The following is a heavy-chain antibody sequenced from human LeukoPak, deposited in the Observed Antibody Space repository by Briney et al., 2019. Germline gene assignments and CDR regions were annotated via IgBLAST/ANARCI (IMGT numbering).Heavy chain of an antibody. CDR3: ARNYGHNSKFFDL. J-gene: IGHJ4*02. CDR1: GYTFSDYF. Sequence: ASVKVSCKASGYTFSDYFMHWVRQAPGQGLELMGWISPEGGDTHYAQRFQGRVTMTRDTSISAAYMELTSLSSDDTAVYYCARNYGHNSKFFDLWGQGTLVTVSS. V-gene: IGHV1-2*02. CDR2: ISPEGGDT. D-gene: IGHD4-17*01.